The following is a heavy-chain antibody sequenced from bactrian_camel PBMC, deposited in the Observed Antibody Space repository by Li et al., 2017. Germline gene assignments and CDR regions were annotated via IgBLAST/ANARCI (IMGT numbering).Heavy chain of an antibody. Sequence: HVQLVESGGGSVQTGGSLRLSCAPSGLSVSDFSMDWFRQFPGKEPEAVAAIRRDDLTAYTDSVKGRFTISKDNAGNRVFLQMDNLKPEDTAMYICAASASFILTPRYYRLESSDYPYRGQGTQVTVS. D-gene: IGHD3*01. CDR1: GLSVSDFS. J-gene: IGHJ4*01. CDR2: IRRDDLT. CDR3: AASASFILTPRYYRLESSDYPY. V-gene: IGHV3S9*01.